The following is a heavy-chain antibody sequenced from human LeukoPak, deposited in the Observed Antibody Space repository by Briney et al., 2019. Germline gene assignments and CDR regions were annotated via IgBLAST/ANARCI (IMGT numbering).Heavy chain of an antibody. D-gene: IGHD2-2*01. Sequence: GESLKISCKSSGYSFSSYWIGWVRQMPGKGLEWMGIIYPGDSDTRYSPSFQGQVTISADKSISTAYLQWSSLKASDTAMYYCARPYLPAAPYAFDIWGQGTMVTVSS. CDR2: IYPGDSDT. V-gene: IGHV5-51*01. J-gene: IGHJ3*02. CDR3: ARPYLPAAPYAFDI. CDR1: GYSFSSYW.